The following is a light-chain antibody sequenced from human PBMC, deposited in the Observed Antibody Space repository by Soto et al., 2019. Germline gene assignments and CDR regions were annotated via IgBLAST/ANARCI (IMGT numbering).Light chain of an antibody. V-gene: IGKV3-20*01. Sequence: IVLSQSPGTLSLYPAKRATLSCMASQSVSSSYLAWYQQKPGQAPRLLIYGASSRATGIPDRFSGSGSGTDFTLTISRLEPEDFAVYYCQQYGSSPLTFGGGTKVDI. CDR1: QSVSSSY. J-gene: IGKJ4*01. CDR3: QQYGSSPLT. CDR2: GAS.